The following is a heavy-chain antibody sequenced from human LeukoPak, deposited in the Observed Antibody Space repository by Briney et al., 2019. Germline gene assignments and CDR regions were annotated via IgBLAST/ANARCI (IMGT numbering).Heavy chain of an antibody. Sequence: GGSLRLSCAASGFTFSSYSMNWVRQAPGKGLEWVSYISSSSSTKYYADSVKGRFTISRDNAKNSMYLQMNSLRAEDTAVYYCARVMYTSSWCFDYWGQGTLVTVSS. J-gene: IGHJ4*02. CDR2: ISSSSSTK. V-gene: IGHV3-48*04. CDR1: GFTFSSYS. CDR3: ARVMYTSSWCFDY. D-gene: IGHD6-13*01.